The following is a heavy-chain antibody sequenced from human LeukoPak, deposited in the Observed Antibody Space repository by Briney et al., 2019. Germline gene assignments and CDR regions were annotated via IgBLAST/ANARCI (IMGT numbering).Heavy chain of an antibody. D-gene: IGHD3-22*01. Sequence: ASVKVSCKASGYTFTSYGISWVRQAPGQGLEWMGWISAYNGNTNYAQKLQGRVTMTTDTSTSTAYMELRSLRSDDTAVYYCASDQPSYDSSGYPGNAFDIWGQGTMVTVSS. CDR1: GYTFTSYG. J-gene: IGHJ3*02. CDR3: ASDQPSYDSSGYPGNAFDI. CDR2: ISAYNGNT. V-gene: IGHV1-18*01.